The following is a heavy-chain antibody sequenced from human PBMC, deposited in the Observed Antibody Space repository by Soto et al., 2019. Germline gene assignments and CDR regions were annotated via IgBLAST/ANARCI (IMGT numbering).Heavy chain of an antibody. V-gene: IGHV4-59*12. CDR3: ARVPYP. CDR1: GGSISSYY. CDR2: TYHSVST. Sequence: PSETLSLTCTVSGGSISSYYWSWIRQPPGKGLEWIGYTYHSVSTYYNPSLKSRVTISVDRSKNQFSLKLSSVTAADTAVYYCARVPYPWGQGTLVTVSS. J-gene: IGHJ5*02.